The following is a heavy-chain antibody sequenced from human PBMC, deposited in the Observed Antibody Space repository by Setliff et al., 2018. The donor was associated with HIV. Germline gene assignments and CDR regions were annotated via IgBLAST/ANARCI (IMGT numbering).Heavy chain of an antibody. CDR3: GRDSNDYVDYILDY. Sequence: GSLSLSCAASGFTFSSYSMNWVRQAPGKGLEWVSYISSSSSTIYYADSVKGRFTISRDNAKNSLYLQMNSLRAEDTAVYYCGRDSNDYVDYILDYWGQVTLVTVSS. D-gene: IGHD4-17*01. V-gene: IGHV3-48*01. CDR1: GFTFSSYS. CDR2: ISSSSSTI. J-gene: IGHJ4*02.